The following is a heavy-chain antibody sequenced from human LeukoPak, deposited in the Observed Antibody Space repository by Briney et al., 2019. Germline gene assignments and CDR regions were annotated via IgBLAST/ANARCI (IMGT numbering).Heavy chain of an antibody. CDR1: GYIFTDYY. CDR2: ISPSGGST. Sequence: ASVKVSCKASGYIFTDYYMHWVRQAPGQGLEWMGIISPSGGSTSYAQKFQGRVTMTRDTSTSTVYMELSSLRSEDTAVYYCARDPGGVGYLFDYWGQGTLVTVSS. J-gene: IGHJ4*02. D-gene: IGHD2-8*01. CDR3: ARDPGGVGYLFDY. V-gene: IGHV1-46*01.